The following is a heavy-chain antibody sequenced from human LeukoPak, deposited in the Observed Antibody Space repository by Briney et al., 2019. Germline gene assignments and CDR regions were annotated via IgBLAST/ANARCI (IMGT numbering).Heavy chain of an antibody. CDR1: GFTVSSNY. CDR2: IYSGGTT. CDR3: ARGGSWNYDRPFDY. V-gene: IGHV3-66*01. J-gene: IGHJ4*02. Sequence: GGSLRLSCAASGFTVSSNYMSWVRQAPGKGLEWVSVIYSGGTTYYADSVKGRFTISRDNSKNTLYLQMNSLRAEDTAVYYCARGGSWNYDRPFDYWGQGTLVTVSS. D-gene: IGHD1-7*01.